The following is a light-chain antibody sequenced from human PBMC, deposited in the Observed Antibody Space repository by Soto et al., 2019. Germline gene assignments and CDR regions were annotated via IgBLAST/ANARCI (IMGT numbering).Light chain of an antibody. V-gene: IGLV2-14*01. CDR3: SSYTSSSTLFYV. Sequence: LTQRAAGSGSPGQSITISCTGTSSDVGGYNYVSWYQQHPGKAPKLMIYDVSNRPSGVSNRFSGSKSGNTASLTISGLQAEDEADYYCSSYTSSSTLFYVFGTGTKVTVL. CDR1: SSDVGGYNY. CDR2: DVS. J-gene: IGLJ1*01.